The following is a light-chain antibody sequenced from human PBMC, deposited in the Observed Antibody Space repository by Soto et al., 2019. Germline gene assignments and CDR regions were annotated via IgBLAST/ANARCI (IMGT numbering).Light chain of an antibody. CDR3: QQYGNSPLT. Sequence: EIVLTQSPGTLSLSPGERATLSCRASQSVSSSYLAWYQQKPGQAPRVIIFGVSTRATGVPDRFSGSGSGTDFTLTISRLEPEDFALYYCQQYGNSPLTFGGGTK. J-gene: IGKJ4*01. CDR2: GVS. CDR1: QSVSSSY. V-gene: IGKV3-20*01.